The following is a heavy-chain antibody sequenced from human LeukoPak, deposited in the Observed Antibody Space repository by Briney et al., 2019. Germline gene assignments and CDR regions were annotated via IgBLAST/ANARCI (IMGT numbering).Heavy chain of an antibody. J-gene: IGHJ6*02. V-gene: IGHV3-30*18. Sequence: GGSLRLSCAASGFTFSSYGMHWVRQAPGKGLEWVAVISYDGSNRYYADSVKGRFTISRDNSKNTLYLQMNSLRAEDTAVYYCAKDVEYYDGSGSYLQPNYYYAMDVWGQGTTVTVSS. CDR3: AKDVEYYDGSGSYLQPNYYYAMDV. CDR1: GFTFSSYG. CDR2: ISYDGSNR. D-gene: IGHD3-10*01.